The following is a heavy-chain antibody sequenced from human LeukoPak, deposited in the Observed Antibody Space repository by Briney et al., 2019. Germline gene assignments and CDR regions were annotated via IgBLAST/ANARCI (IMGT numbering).Heavy chain of an antibody. D-gene: IGHD6-13*01. V-gene: IGHV1-2*02. Sequence: ASVKVSCKASGYTFTGYYMHCVRQAPGQGLEWMGWINPNSGGTNYAQKFQGRVTMTRDTSISTAYMELSRLRSDDTAVYYCARGAAAGSNWFDPWGQGTLVTVSS. CDR3: ARGAAAGSNWFDP. CDR1: GYTFTGYY. J-gene: IGHJ5*02. CDR2: INPNSGGT.